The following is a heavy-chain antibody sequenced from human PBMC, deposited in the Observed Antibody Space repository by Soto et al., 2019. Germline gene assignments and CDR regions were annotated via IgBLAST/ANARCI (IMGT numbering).Heavy chain of an antibody. Sequence: SETLSLTCAVSGYSISSSNWWGWIRQPPGKGLEWIGYIYYSGTTYYNPSLKSRVTISVDASKNQFSLRLSSLTAADTAVYYCARSMHYSDGSNYSPFDYWGQGTLVTVSS. V-gene: IGHV4-28*01. CDR2: IYYSGTT. J-gene: IGHJ4*02. CDR3: ARSMHYSDGSNYSPFDY. D-gene: IGHD3-22*01. CDR1: GYSISSSNW.